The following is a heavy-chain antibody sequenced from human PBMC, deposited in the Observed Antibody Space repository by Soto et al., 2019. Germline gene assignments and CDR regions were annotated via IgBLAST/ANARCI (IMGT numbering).Heavy chain of an antibody. CDR1: GFTFSDYY. V-gene: IGHV3-11*01. D-gene: IGHD4-4*01. CDR3: ALAGYDSNYYAVTPSSAGHF. Sequence: QVQLVVSGGGLVKPGGSLRIACAASGFTFSDYYISWIRQAPGKGLEWVSYISSSGSIIYYADSVKGRFTISRDNAKNSLYLQMNSLRAEDTAVYYCALAGYDSNYYAVTPSSAGHFWGQGTLVTVSS. CDR2: ISSSGSII. J-gene: IGHJ4*02.